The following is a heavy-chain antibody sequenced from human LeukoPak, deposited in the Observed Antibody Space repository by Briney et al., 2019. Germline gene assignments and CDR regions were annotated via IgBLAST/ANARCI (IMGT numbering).Heavy chain of an antibody. Sequence: SGTLSLTCAVSGGSISSSNWWSWVRQPPGKGLEWIGEIYHSGSTNYNPSLKSRVTISVDKSKNQFSLRLSSVTAADTAVYYCARTGQSITIFGVVTNWFDPWGQGTLVTVSS. V-gene: IGHV4-4*02. D-gene: IGHD3-3*01. CDR2: IYHSGST. CDR1: GGSISSSNW. CDR3: ARTGQSITIFGVVTNWFDP. J-gene: IGHJ5*02.